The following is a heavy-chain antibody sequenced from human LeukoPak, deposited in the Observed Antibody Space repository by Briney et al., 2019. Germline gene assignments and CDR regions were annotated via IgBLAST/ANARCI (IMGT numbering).Heavy chain of an antibody. Sequence: SETLSLTCTVSGGSIRSHYWTWIRQPPGKGLEWIGYMFHSGSPNYNPSLKSRLTISIDTSKNQFTLRLSSVTAADTAVYYCANGDSYGARRAHYWGQGILVTVSS. V-gene: IGHV4-59*11. J-gene: IGHJ4*02. CDR1: GGSIRSHY. CDR2: MFHSGSP. D-gene: IGHD3-10*01. CDR3: ANGDSYGARRAHY.